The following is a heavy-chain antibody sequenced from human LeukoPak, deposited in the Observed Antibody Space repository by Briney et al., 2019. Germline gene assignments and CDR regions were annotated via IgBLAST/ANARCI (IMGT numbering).Heavy chain of an antibody. V-gene: IGHV3-23*01. CDR2: ISGSGLST. D-gene: IGHD3-10*01. Sequence: GSLRLSCAASGFTFSSYAMSWVRQAPGKGLEWVSSISGSGLSTYYADSVKGRFTTSRDNSKNTLYLQMNSLRAEDTAVYYCARGFGSYGNPYFDYWGQGTLVTVSS. J-gene: IGHJ4*02. CDR1: GFTFSSYA. CDR3: ARGFGSYGNPYFDY.